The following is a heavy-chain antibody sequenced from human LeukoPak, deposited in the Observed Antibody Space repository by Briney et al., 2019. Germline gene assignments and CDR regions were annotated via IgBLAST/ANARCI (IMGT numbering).Heavy chain of an antibody. Sequence: GRSLRLSCAASGFTFSSYAMHWVRQAPGKGLEWVAVISYDGSNKYYADSVKGRFTISRDNAKNLLFLQMNSLRVEDTALYYCARGGTGAFDYWGQGILVTVSS. J-gene: IGHJ4*02. D-gene: IGHD2-8*02. CDR3: ARGGTGAFDY. CDR2: ISYDGSNK. V-gene: IGHV3-30*04. CDR1: GFTFSSYA.